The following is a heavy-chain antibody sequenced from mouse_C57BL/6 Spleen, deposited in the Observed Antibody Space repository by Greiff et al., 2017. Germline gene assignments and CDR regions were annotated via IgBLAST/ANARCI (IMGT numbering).Heavy chain of an antibody. V-gene: IGHV14-4*01. CDR1: GFNIKDDY. Sequence: EVQLQQSGAELVRPGASVKLSCTASGFNIKDDYMHWVKQRPEQGLEWIGWIDPENGATEYASKFQGKATITADTSSNTAYLQISSLTSEDTAVYYCTTTPYYGSGGFAYWGQGTLVTVSA. CDR3: TTTPYYGSGGFAY. D-gene: IGHD1-1*01. J-gene: IGHJ3*01. CDR2: IDPENGAT.